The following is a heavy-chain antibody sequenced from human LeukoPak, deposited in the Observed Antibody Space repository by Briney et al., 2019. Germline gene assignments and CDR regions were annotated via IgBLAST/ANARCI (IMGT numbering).Heavy chain of an antibody. CDR2: LKGDGDT. CDR3: AKAIWVSSADAVL. J-gene: IGHJ4*02. CDR1: GFTSSSYA. V-gene: IGHV3-23*01. D-gene: IGHD3-3*02. Sequence: GGSLRLSCAASGFTSSSYAMSWVRQAPGRGLEWVSSLKGDGDTFSADSVKPRFTLSRNESRNTIYLQMNNLRVADTAVYFCAKAIWVSSADAVLWGQGTLVTVSS.